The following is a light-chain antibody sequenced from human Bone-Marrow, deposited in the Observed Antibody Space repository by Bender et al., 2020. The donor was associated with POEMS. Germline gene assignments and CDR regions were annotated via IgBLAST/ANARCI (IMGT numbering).Light chain of an antibody. V-gene: IGLV3-21*04. CDR1: NIGSKS. CDR2: YNT. J-gene: IGLJ3*02. CDR3: QVWDSSSDPNWV. Sequence: SYVLSQPHSVSVAPGQTATLTCGGNNIGSKSVHWYQQKPGQAPVLVISYNTARRSGIPERFSGANAGNTATLTITRVEAGDEADYYCQVWDSSSDPNWVFGGGTKVTVL.